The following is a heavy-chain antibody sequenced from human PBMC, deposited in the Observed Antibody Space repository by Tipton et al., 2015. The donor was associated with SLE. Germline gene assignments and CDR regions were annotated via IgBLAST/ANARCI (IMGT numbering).Heavy chain of an antibody. Sequence: GLVKPSETLSLTCSVSGGSISSRSHYWGWIRQPPGKGLEWIGEINHGGSTNYNPSLESRVIISVDTSKNQFSLRLSSVTAADTAMYYCARHVGVAYYYAMDVWGQGTTVVISS. CDR3: ARHVGVAYYYAMDV. J-gene: IGHJ6*02. CDR2: INHGGST. CDR1: GGSISSRSHY. V-gene: IGHV4-39*01. D-gene: IGHD2-15*01.